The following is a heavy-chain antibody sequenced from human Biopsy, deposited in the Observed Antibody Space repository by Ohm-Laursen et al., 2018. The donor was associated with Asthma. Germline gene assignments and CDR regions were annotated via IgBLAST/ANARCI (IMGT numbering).Heavy chain of an antibody. D-gene: IGHD6-19*01. Sequence: SSVKVSCKAPGGTFSNFAISWVRQAPGQGLEWLGGIMTVFATTKYAQKFQGRVTITADESTSTAYMEVTCLRSEDTAIYYCARCQVGYSSGWSLLLKKIYYSGMDVWGQGTAVTVSS. CDR2: IMTVFATT. V-gene: IGHV1-69*01. J-gene: IGHJ6*02. CDR1: GGTFSNFA. CDR3: ARCQVGYSSGWSLLLKKIYYSGMDV.